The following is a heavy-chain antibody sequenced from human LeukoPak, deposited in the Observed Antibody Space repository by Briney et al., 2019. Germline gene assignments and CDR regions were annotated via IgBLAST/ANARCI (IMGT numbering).Heavy chain of an antibody. CDR3: SYSSSNQRYYYYYYMDV. CDR1: GFTFSNAW. Sequence: GGSLRLSCAASGFTFSNAWMSWVRQAPGKGLEWVGRIKSKTDGGTTDYAAPVKGRFTISRDDSKNTLYLQMNSLKTEDTAVYYCSYSSSNQRYYYYYYMDVWGKGTTVTGSS. CDR2: IKSKTDGGTT. J-gene: IGHJ6*03. D-gene: IGHD6-13*01. V-gene: IGHV3-15*01.